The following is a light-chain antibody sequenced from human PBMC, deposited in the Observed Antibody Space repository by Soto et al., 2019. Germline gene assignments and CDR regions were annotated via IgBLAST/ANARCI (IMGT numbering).Light chain of an antibody. CDR3: SSYTSSSTLDV. V-gene: IGLV2-14*01. CDR1: SSDVGGYNY. CDR2: DVS. J-gene: IGLJ1*01. Sequence: QSVLTQAASLSVSPGQSISISCTGTSSDVGGYNYVSWYQQHPGKAPKLMIYDVSNRPSGVSNRFSGSKSGNTASLTISGLQAEDEADYYCSSYTSSSTLDVFGTGTKVTVL.